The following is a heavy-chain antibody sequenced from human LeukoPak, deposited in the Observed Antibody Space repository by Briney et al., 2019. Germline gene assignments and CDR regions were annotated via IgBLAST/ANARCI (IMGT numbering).Heavy chain of an antibody. CDR2: MHYSGSS. CDR1: AGSISNSGYY. V-gene: IGHV4-39*01. CDR3: ARYSSAQGWFDP. J-gene: IGHJ5*02. Sequence: SETMSLTCTVSAGSISNSGYYWGWIRQPPGKGLEWIGVMHYSGSSSYNPSLKSRVTISVDTSKNQFSLRLTSVTAADTAVYYCARYSSAQGWFDPWGQGALVTVSA. D-gene: IGHD3-22*01.